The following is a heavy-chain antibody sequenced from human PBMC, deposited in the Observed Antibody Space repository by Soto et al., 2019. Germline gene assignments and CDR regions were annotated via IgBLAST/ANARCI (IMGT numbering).Heavy chain of an antibody. D-gene: IGHD6-19*01. Sequence: QVQLVESGGGVVQPGRSLRLSCAASGFTFSSYTMQWVRQAPGKGLEWVAAISYDGSNKYYADSVKGRFTISRDNSKNTLYVQMNSLRGEDTAVYYCARGAGIAVAGTSFEYWGQGTLVTVSS. CDR3: ARGAGIAVAGTSFEY. CDR1: GFTFSSYT. V-gene: IGHV3-30-3*01. J-gene: IGHJ4*02. CDR2: ISYDGSNK.